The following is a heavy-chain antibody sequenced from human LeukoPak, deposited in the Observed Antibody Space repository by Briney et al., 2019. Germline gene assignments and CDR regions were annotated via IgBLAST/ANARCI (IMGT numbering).Heavy chain of an antibody. CDR2: ISTSSRYI. Sequence: GGSLRLSCAASGFTFSNYDMNWVRQAPGKGLEWVSSISTSSRYIYYKDSVRGRFTISRDDAKNSLYLEMNSLRAEDTAVYYCGRADCSSSTCYLRRSWFDGWVQGTLVTVSS. CDR1: GFTFSNYD. CDR3: GRADCSSSTCYLRRSWFDG. V-gene: IGHV3-21*01. D-gene: IGHD2-2*01. J-gene: IGHJ5*02.